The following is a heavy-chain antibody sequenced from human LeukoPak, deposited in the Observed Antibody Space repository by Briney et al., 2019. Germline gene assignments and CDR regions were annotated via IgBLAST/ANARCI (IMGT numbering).Heavy chain of an antibody. J-gene: IGHJ4*02. CDR1: GYTFTSSD. V-gene: IGHV1-8*01. D-gene: IGHD6-13*01. CDR3: ARGRPGLASAGIYDF. Sequence: GASVKVSCKASGYTFTSSDINWVRQAPGQGLEWMGRINPNTDKTGYARNFQGRVTMTKNISISTAYMEVSSLTYEDTAIYYCARGRPGLASAGIYDFWGQGTLITVSS. CDR2: INPNTDKT.